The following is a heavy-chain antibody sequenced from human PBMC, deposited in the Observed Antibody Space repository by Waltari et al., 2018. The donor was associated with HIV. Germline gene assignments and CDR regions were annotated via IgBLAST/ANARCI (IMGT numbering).Heavy chain of an antibody. CDR3: ARPGLAYCGGDCYYHF. J-gene: IGHJ4*02. D-gene: IGHD2-21*02. V-gene: IGHV5-51*01. Sequence: VQLVQSGTEVKKPGESLTISCKASGYRVTTYWLAWVRQRPGKGLEWMGIVYPCASETKYSPSFEGQVTISVDKSIATAYLQWSSLKASDSAVYYCARPGLAYCGGDCYYHFWGQGTLVSVSS. CDR2: VYPCASET. CDR1: GYRVTTYW.